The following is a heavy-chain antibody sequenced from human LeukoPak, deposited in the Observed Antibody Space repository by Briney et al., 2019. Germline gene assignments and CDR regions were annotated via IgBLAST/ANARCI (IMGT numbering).Heavy chain of an antibody. CDR2: VYDNGRT. CDR3: ANADRFCSGSCHVPDAFDF. V-gene: IGHV4-30-2*01. J-gene: IGHJ3*01. CDR1: GASISSGDYY. Sequence: SETPSLTCTVSGASISSGDYYWTWIRQPPGKGLEWIGYVYDNGRTDFNPSLKSRVTISVDRSKNQFSLRLSSVTAADTAVYYCANADRFCSGSCHVPDAFDFWGQGTLVTVSS. D-gene: IGHD2-15*01.